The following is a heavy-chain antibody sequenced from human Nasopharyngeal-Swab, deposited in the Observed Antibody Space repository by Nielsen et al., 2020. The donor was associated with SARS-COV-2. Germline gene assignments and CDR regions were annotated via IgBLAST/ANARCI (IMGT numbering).Heavy chain of an antibody. D-gene: IGHD6-19*01. Sequence: GGSLRLSYAASGFTFSSYAMHWVRQAPGKGLEWVAVIWYDGSNKYYADSVKGRFTISRDNSKNTLYLQMNSLRAEDTAVYYCASAPSIAVAAGYGMDVWGQGTTVTVSS. J-gene: IGHJ6*02. V-gene: IGHV3-33*08. CDR1: GFTFSSYA. CDR2: IWYDGSNK. CDR3: ASAPSIAVAAGYGMDV.